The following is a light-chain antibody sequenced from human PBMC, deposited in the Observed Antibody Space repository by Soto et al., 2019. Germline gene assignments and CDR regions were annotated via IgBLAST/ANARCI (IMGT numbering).Light chain of an antibody. CDR1: QSVSSY. CDR3: QQRSNWLT. Sequence: EIVLTQSPATLSLSPGERATLSCRASQSVSSYLAWYQQKPGQAPRLLIYDASSRATGIPARFSGSGSGTVFTLTISSLEPEAFAVYYCQQRSNWLTFGGGTKVEIK. V-gene: IGKV3-11*01. CDR2: DAS. J-gene: IGKJ4*01.